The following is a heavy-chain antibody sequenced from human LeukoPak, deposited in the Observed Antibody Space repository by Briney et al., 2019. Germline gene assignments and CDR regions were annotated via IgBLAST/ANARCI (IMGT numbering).Heavy chain of an antibody. CDR3: AKSSRYGTGWYGRIDY. D-gene: IGHD6-19*01. Sequence: GGSLRLSCAASGFTFSSHAMSWVRQAPGKGLEWVSAISDRGDNKQYTDSVKGRLTISRDNSKDTLYLQMNSLRADDTAVYYCAKSSRYGTGWYGRIDYWGQGTLVTVS. J-gene: IGHJ4*02. CDR2: ISDRGDNK. CDR1: GFTFSSHA. V-gene: IGHV3-23*01.